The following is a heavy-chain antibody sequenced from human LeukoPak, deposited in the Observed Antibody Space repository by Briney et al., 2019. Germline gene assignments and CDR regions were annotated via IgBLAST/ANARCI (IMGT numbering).Heavy chain of an antibody. CDR1: EFTLSSHW. D-gene: IGHD3-10*01. V-gene: IGHV3-7*05. Sequence: GGSLRLSCAASEFTLSSHWMSWGRQAPGQGQGLEANIKQDGSEKNYVDSVKGRFTISRDNAKNSLYLQMNSLRAEDTAEYYCARDTRGIFDYWGQGTLVTVSS. CDR2: IKQDGSEK. J-gene: IGHJ4*02. CDR3: ARDTRGIFDY.